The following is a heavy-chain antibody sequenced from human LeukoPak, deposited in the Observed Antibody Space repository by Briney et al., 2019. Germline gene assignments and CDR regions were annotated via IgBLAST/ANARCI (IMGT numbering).Heavy chain of an antibody. D-gene: IGHD1-14*01. CDR3: ARDIEPDAFDI. CDR1: GFTFSSYG. J-gene: IGHJ3*02. CDR2: ISSSGRSI. V-gene: IGHV3-48*04. Sequence: PGGSLRLSCAASGFTFSSYGMHWVRQAPGKGLEWVSYISSSGRSIYYADSVKGRFTISRDIARNSLYLQMNNLRAEDTAVYFCARDIEPDAFDIWGQGTMVTVSS.